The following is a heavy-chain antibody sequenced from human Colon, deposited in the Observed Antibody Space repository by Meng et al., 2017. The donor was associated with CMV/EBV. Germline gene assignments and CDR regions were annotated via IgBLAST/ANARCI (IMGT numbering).Heavy chain of an antibody. CDR2: ITTSGDYV. CDR3: ATEPSHAAFDL. Sequence: GESLKISCAASGFSFSNYAMNWVRQAPGKGLEYVSSITTSGDYVFYADSVKGRFIISRDNAKNLLSLQMDSLTAGDTAVYYCATEPSHAAFDLWGQGTTVTVSS. V-gene: IGHV3-21*06. J-gene: IGHJ3*01. CDR1: GFSFSNYA.